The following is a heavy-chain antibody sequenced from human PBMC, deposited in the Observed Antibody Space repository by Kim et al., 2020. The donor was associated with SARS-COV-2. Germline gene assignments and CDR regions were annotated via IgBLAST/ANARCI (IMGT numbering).Heavy chain of an antibody. J-gene: IGHJ6*02. D-gene: IGHD6-19*01. CDR2: ISSSSSYI. CDR3: ARNIAVAGTNYYYGMDV. Sequence: GGSLRLSCAASGFTFSSYSMNWVRQAPGKGLEWVSSISSSSSYIYYADSVKGRFTISRDNAKNSLYLQMNSLRAEDTAVYYCARNIAVAGTNYYYGMDVWGQGTTVTVSS. CDR1: GFTFSSYS. V-gene: IGHV3-21*01.